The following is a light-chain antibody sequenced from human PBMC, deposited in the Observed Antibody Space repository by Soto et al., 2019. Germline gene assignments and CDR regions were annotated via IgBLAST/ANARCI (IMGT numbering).Light chain of an antibody. J-gene: IGKJ1*01. CDR3: QQYGSSPWT. CDR2: GAS. Sequence: EIVLTQSPGTLSLSPGERATLSCRASQTINSSYLAWYQQKPGQAPRLLIYGASNRATGTPDRFSGSGSGTDFTLTISRLEPEDFAVYYCQQYGSSPWTFCQGTKVEIK. CDR1: QTINSSY. V-gene: IGKV3-20*01.